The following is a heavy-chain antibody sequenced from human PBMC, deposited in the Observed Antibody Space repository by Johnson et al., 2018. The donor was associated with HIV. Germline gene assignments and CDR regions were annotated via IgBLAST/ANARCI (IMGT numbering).Heavy chain of an antibody. CDR3: AKDTGAYYDTFLAFDI. V-gene: IGHV3-7*03. J-gene: IGHJ3*02. CDR1: GFSVSNTY. Sequence: VQLVESGGGFVQPGGSLRLSCGASGFSVSNTYMNWVRQAPGKGLEWVANIKQDGREKYYVDSVKGRFTISRDNSKNTLYLEMNSLRAEDTAVYYWAKDTGAYYDTFLAFDIWGQGTMVTVSS. D-gene: IGHD3-22*01. CDR2: IKQDGREK.